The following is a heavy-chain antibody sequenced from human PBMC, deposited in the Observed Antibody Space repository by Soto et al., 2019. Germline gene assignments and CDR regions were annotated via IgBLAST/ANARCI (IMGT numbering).Heavy chain of an antibody. Sequence: PGGSLRLSCAASGFTFSSYAMHWVRQAPGKGLEWVAVISYDGSNKYYADSVKGRFTISRDNSKNTLYLQMNSLRAEDTAVYYCARGGEGYCSSTSCYDGMDVWGQGTTVTVSS. CDR1: GFTFSSYA. J-gene: IGHJ6*02. D-gene: IGHD2-2*01. V-gene: IGHV3-30-3*01. CDR3: ARGGEGYCSSTSCYDGMDV. CDR2: ISYDGSNK.